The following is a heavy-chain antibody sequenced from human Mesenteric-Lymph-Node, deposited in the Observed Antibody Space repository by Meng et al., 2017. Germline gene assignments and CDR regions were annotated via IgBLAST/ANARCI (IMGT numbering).Heavy chain of an antibody. CDR2: ISTSGTAI. Sequence: GESLKISCAASGFTFSDYHMTWIRQAPGKGLEWVSYISTSGTAIYYADSVKGRFTVSRDNAKNSLYLQMNSLRDEDTAVYYCAARYYYDSSGYYHGDYWGQGTLVTVSS. V-gene: IGHV3-11*04. D-gene: IGHD3-22*01. CDR1: GFTFSDYH. J-gene: IGHJ4*02. CDR3: AARYYYDSSGYYHGDY.